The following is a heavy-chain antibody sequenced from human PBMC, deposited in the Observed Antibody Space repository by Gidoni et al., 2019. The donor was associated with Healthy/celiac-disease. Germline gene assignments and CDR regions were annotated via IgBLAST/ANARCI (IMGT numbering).Heavy chain of an antibody. J-gene: IGHJ6*02. V-gene: IGHV3-33*01. Sequence: QVQLVESGGGVVQPGRSLRIACEASGFTFSSDGMHWVRQAPGKGLEGVAVIWYDGSNKSYADSVKGRFTISRDNSKNTLYLQMTSLRAEDTAVYYCARVMGSSWYYSYYYGMDVWGQGTTVTVSS. CDR3: ARVMGSSWYYSYYYGMDV. CDR1: GFTFSSDG. CDR2: IWYDGSNK. D-gene: IGHD6-13*01.